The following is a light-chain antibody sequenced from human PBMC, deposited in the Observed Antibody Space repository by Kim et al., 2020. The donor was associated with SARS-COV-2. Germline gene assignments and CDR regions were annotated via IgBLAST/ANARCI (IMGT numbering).Light chain of an antibody. CDR2: DVN. V-gene: IGLV2-14*03. CDR3: SSYTTSNTWV. J-gene: IGLJ1*01. CDR1: SSDVGVYNY. Sequence: QSASVSGSPGQSITISCTGTSSDVGVYNYVSWYQQHPGKAPKLMLYDVNKRPSGLFNRFSGSKSGNTASLTISGLQAEDEADYYCSSYTTSNTWVFGTGTKVTVL.